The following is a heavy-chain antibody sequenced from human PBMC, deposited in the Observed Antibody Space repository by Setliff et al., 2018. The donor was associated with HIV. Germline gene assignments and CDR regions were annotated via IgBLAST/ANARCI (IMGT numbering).Heavy chain of an antibody. V-gene: IGHV4-59*11. Sequence: SETLSLTCTVPGGSINDQYFSWIRQSPGKGLEWIGSIDYSGSTKYNPSLNSRGTISVDTSKNQFSLKLSSVTAADTAVYYCARVGATTYYYYGMDVWGQGTTVTVSS. D-gene: IGHD3-16*01. CDR3: ARVGATTYYYYGMDV. CDR2: IDYSGST. CDR1: GGSINDQY. J-gene: IGHJ6*02.